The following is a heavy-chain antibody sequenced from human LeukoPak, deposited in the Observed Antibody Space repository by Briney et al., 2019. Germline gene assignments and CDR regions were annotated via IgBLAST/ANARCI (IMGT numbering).Heavy chain of an antibody. CDR2: IYYAGDT. Sequence: PSGTLSLTCTVSGGPVSSSSYYWGWVRQSPEKGLECIGTIYYAGDTYYNPSLESRLTISVDTSKNQFSLKLRSVTAADTAVYYCARRRGATVDYWGQGTLVTVSS. J-gene: IGHJ4*02. V-gene: IGHV4-39*01. D-gene: IGHD1-26*01. CDR1: GGPVSSSSYY. CDR3: ARRRGATVDY.